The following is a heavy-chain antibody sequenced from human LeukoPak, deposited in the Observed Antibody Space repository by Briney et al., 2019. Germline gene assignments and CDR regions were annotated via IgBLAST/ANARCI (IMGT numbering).Heavy chain of an antibody. Sequence: GGSLRLSCVASGFTFSSYAMHWVRQAPGEGLEWVAVISYDGSDTYYADSVKGRFTISRDDSKNTLYLQVNSLRAEDTAIYYCAGTNFFDYWGQGTLVTVSS. J-gene: IGHJ4*02. CDR2: ISYDGSDT. V-gene: IGHV3-30*04. CDR1: GFTFSSYA. CDR3: AGTNFFDY.